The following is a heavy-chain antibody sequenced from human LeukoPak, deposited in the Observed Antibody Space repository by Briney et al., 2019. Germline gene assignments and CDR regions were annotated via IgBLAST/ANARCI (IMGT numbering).Heavy chain of an antibody. CDR1: GGSISSYY. Sequence: SETLSLTCTVSGGSISSYYWSWLRKSAGKGLEWIGRISTSKTTNYNPSLESRVTMSLDTSKNQFSLKLNSVTAADTAVYYCARGDCSGISCYMFPYHYFYMDVWGKGTTVTVSS. V-gene: IGHV4-4*07. CDR3: ARGDCSGISCYMFPYHYFYMDV. CDR2: ISTSKTT. J-gene: IGHJ6*03. D-gene: IGHD2-2*02.